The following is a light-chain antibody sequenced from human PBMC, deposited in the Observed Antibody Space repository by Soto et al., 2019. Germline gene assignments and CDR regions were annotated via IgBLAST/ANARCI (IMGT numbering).Light chain of an antibody. Sequence: EIVMTQSPATLSVSPGERATLSCSASQSVSSNLAWYQQKPGQATRLLIYGASTRATGIPARFSSSGSGTDINLTISSLQSEDFAVYYCQQYNTWPPYTFGQGTKLEIK. CDR3: QQYNTWPPYT. V-gene: IGKV3-15*01. CDR2: GAS. CDR1: QSVSSN. J-gene: IGKJ2*01.